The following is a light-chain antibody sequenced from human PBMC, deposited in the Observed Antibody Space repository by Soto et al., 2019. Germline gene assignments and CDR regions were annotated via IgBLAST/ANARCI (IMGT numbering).Light chain of an antibody. Sequence: QSVLTQPASVSGSPGQSITISCTGTSSDVGGYNYVSWYQQYPGKAPKLMIYDVSNRPSGVSNRFSGSKSGNTASLTISGLQAEDGADYYCSSYTISNTLVFGSGTKLTVL. CDR1: SSDVGGYNY. J-gene: IGLJ1*01. CDR3: SSYTISNTLV. CDR2: DVS. V-gene: IGLV2-14*01.